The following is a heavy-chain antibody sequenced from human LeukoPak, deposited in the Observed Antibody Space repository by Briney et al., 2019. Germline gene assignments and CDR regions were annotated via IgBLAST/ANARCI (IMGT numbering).Heavy chain of an antibody. CDR1: GFTFSSYG. CDR3: ARDDSSGLEFDY. CDR2: IWCGGSNT. Sequence: GRSLRLSCAASGFTFSSYGMHWVRQAPGKGLEWVAAIWCGGSNTYYADSVKGRFTISRDNSKNTLYLQMNRLRAEDTAVYYCARDDSSGLEFDYWGEGTLVTASS. D-gene: IGHD3-22*01. V-gene: IGHV3-33*01. J-gene: IGHJ4*02.